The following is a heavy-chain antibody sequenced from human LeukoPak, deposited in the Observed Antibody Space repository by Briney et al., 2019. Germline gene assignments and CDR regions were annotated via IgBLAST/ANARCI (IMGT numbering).Heavy chain of an antibody. J-gene: IGHJ6*03. CDR2: ISGSGGST. CDR3: AKGSGTSYAYYMDV. CDR1: GFTFSSYA. V-gene: IGHV3-23*01. D-gene: IGHD3-10*01. Sequence: PGGSLRLSCAASGFTFSSYAMSWVRQAPGKGLEWVSNISGSGGSTYYADSVKGRVTISRDNSKRTLYLEMNSLRAEDTAVYYCAKGSGTSYAYYMDVWGKGTTATVSS.